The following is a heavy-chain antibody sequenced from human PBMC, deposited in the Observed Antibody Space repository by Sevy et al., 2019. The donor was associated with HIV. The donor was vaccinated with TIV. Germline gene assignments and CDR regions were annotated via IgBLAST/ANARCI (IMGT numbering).Heavy chain of an antibody. CDR3: ARDRTYYYDSSGPRGMDV. V-gene: IGHV3-53*01. CDR2: IYSGGST. J-gene: IGHJ6*02. Sequence: GGSLRLSCAASAFTVSSNYMSWVRQAPGKGLEWVSVIYSGGSTYYADSVKGRFTISRDNSKNTLYLQMNSLRAEDTAVYYCARDRTYYYDSSGPRGMDVWGQGTTVTVSS. D-gene: IGHD3-22*01. CDR1: AFTVSSNY.